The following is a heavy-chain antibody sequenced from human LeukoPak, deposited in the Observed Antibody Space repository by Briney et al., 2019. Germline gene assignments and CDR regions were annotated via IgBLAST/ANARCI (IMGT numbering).Heavy chain of an antibody. Sequence: ASVKVSCKASGYTFTSYDINWVRQATGQGLEWMGWMNPNSGNTGYTQKFQGRVTMTRNSSISTAYMELSSLRSEDTAVYYCARWGGLNPNGADGNWGQGTLVTVSP. CDR3: ARWGGLNPNGADGN. D-gene: IGHD3-16*01. CDR2: MNPNSGNT. CDR1: GYTFTSYD. V-gene: IGHV1-8*01. J-gene: IGHJ4*02.